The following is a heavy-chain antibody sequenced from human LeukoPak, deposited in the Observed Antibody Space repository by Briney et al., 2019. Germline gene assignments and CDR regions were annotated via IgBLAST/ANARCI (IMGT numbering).Heavy chain of an antibody. CDR2: ISSSSSYI. D-gene: IGHD5-24*01. CDR1: GFTFSSHS. Sequence: GGSLRLSCAASGFTFSSHSMNWVRQAPGKGLEWVSSISSSSSYIYYADSVKGRFTISRDNAKNSLYLQMNSLRAEDTAVYYCARGRDGYPDYWGQGTLVTVSS. V-gene: IGHV3-21*01. CDR3: ARGRDGYPDY. J-gene: IGHJ4*02.